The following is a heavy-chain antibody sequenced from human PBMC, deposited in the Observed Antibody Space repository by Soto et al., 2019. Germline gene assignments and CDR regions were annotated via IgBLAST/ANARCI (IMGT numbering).Heavy chain of an antibody. D-gene: IGHD3-3*01. CDR3: ARGTQEQYYDFWSGYYIGYYGMDV. J-gene: IGHJ6*02. V-gene: IGHV4-59*01. CDR1: GGSISSYY. Sequence: PSETLSLTCTASGGSISSYYWSWIRQPPGKGLEWIGYIYYSGSTNYNPPLKSRVTISVDTSKNQFSLKLSSVTVADTAVYYCARGTQEQYYDFWSGYYIGYYGMDVWGQGTTVTVSS. CDR2: IYYSGST.